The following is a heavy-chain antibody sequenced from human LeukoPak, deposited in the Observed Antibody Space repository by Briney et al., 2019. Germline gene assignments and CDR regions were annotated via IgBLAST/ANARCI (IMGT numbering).Heavy chain of an antibody. CDR3: ATAVPFDY. Sequence: QPGGSLRLSCAASGFTFSSYEMNWVRQAPGKGLKWVSYISSSGSTIYYADSVKGRFTISRDNAKNSLYLQMNSLRAEDTAVYYCATAVPFDYWGQGTLVTVSS. J-gene: IGHJ4*02. CDR2: ISSSGSTI. V-gene: IGHV3-48*03. D-gene: IGHD6-19*01. CDR1: GFTFSSYE.